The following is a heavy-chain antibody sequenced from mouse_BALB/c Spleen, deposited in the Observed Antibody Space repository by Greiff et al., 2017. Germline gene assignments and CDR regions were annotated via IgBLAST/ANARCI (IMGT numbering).Heavy chain of an antibody. V-gene: IGHV5-17*02. D-gene: IGHD3-1*01. CDR3: ARGGYPYAMDY. Sequence: EVQVVESGGGLVQPGGSRKLSCAASGFTFSSFGMHWVRQAPEKGLEWVAYISSGSSTIYYADTVKGRFTISRDNPKNTRFLQMTSLRSEDTAMYYCARGGYPYAMDYGGQGTSVTVSS. CDR1: GFTFSSFG. J-gene: IGHJ4*01. CDR2: ISSGSSTI.